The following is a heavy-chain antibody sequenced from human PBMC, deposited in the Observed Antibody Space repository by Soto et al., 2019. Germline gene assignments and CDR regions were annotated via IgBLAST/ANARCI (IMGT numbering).Heavy chain of an antibody. D-gene: IGHD2-21*02. J-gene: IGHJ6*04. CDR1: GFSLGSGGMA. Sequence: SLKESGPTLVKRTQNLTLTCTYSGFSLGSGGMAVGWFYQLPGKPLKWVALIYWVCDRRYRPSLMSRLTIAKDTTKNQFLLTMPNKDPVDTATDSCVHTRCGGHCLQSYSSDYYYGMDIWCKGTTVTVSS. V-gene: IGHV2-5*02. CDR2: IYWVCDR. CDR3: VHTRCGGHCLQSYSSDYYYGMDI.